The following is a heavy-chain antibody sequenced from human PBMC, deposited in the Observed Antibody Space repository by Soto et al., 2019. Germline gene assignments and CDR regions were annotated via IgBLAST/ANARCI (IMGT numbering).Heavy chain of an antibody. J-gene: IGHJ4*02. CDR3: AHSPRWYARLYFDY. Sequence: QITLKESGPTLVKPTQTLTLTCTFSGFSLSTSGVGVGWIRQPPGKALEWLALIYWDDDKRYSPSLKSRLTNTKDTSKNQVVLTMTNMDPVDTATYYCAHSPRWYARLYFDYWGQGTLVTVSS. V-gene: IGHV2-5*02. D-gene: IGHD6-13*01. CDR1: GFSLSTSGVG. CDR2: IYWDDDK.